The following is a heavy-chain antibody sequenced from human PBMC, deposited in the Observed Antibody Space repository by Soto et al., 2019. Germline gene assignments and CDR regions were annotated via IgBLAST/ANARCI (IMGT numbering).Heavy chain of an antibody. CDR1: GFTFSSHV. J-gene: IGHJ4*02. CDR2: ISTGGGST. Sequence: EVQLLESGGGLVQPGGSLRLSCAASGFTFSSHVMSWVRQAPGKGLEWVSGISTGGGSTDYADSVKGRCTISRDNSKNTLHLQTKSLRAEDTAVYYCARSREIIASAGSFDYWGQGTLVTVSS. D-gene: IGHD6-25*01. CDR3: ARSREIIASAGSFDY. V-gene: IGHV3-23*01.